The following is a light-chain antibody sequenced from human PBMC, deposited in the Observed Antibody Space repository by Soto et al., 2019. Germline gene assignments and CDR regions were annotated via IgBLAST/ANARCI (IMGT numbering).Light chain of an antibody. CDR1: QSVSNS. Sequence: DIQMTQSPSSLSASVGDRVTITCRASQSVSNSLNWYQQTSGKPPKLLIYAASSLQSGVPSRFSGGGSGTDFTLTISSLQPDYFATYYCQQSFYGPYTFGPGTKVDIK. CDR3: QQSFYGPYT. V-gene: IGKV1-39*01. J-gene: IGKJ3*01. CDR2: AAS.